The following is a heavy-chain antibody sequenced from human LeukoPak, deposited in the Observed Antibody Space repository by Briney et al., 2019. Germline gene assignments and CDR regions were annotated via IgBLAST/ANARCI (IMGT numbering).Heavy chain of an antibody. CDR3: ARQEDSYVDYASYYYHGMAV. Sequence: SETLSLTCTVSGGSISSYYWHWFRQSPGMGLQWIGYIHYIDNTNYNPSLKSRVTISVDTSKNQFSLKLNSVTAADTAVYYCARQEDSYVDYASYYYHGMAVWGQGTTVIVSS. J-gene: IGHJ6*02. V-gene: IGHV4-59*08. CDR2: IHYIDNT. CDR1: GGSISSYY. D-gene: IGHD4-17*01.